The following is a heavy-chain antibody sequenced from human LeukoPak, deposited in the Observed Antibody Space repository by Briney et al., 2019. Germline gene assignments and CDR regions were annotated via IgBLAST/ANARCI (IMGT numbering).Heavy chain of an antibody. J-gene: IGHJ3*02. D-gene: IGHD3-3*01. V-gene: IGHV4-31*11. CDR3: ARVYYDFWSGYYYDAFDI. CDR2: IYYSGST. Sequence: PSQTLSLTCVVSGGSISSAGYSWSWIRQHPGKGLEWIGYIYYSGSTYYNPSLKSRVTISVDTSKNQFSLKLSSVTAADTAVYYCARVYYDFWSGYYYDAFDIWGQGTMVTVSS. CDR1: GGSISSAGYS.